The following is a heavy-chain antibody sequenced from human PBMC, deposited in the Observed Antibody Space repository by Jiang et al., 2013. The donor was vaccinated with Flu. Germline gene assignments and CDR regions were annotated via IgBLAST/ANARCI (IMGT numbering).Heavy chain of an antibody. CDR3: ATQSSGWPFDS. J-gene: IGHJ4*02. CDR2: IYTSGNT. Sequence: SGPGLVKPSETLSLTCTFSGGSSSSYYWSWIRQPAGEGLEWIGRIYTSGNTNYNPSLKSRVTMSVDTSKNQFSLKLSSMTAADTAVYYCATQSSGWPFDSWGQGILVSV. V-gene: IGHV4-4*07. CDR1: GGSSSSYY. D-gene: IGHD6-19*01.